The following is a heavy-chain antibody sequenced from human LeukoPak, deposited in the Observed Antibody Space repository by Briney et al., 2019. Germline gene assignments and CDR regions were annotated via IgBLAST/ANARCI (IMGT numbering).Heavy chain of an antibody. Sequence: GGSLRLSCAASGLHFSGTAMSWVRQAPGKGLGWVSAISHDGMNAYYADSVKGRFTISRDNCKKTVSLEMSSLTAADTGVYYCAKDGAQYSSGPECDPRGQGALVTVSP. D-gene: IGHD6-19*01. V-gene: IGHV3-23*01. CDR2: ISHDGMNA. CDR1: GLHFSGTA. CDR3: AKDGAQYSSGPECDP. J-gene: IGHJ5*02.